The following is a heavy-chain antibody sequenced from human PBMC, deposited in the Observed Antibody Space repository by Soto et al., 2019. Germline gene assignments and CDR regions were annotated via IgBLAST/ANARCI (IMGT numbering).Heavy chain of an antibody. CDR3: AKLDYYDSSGYLKRWPYFDY. V-gene: IGHV3-23*01. D-gene: IGHD3-22*01. J-gene: IGHJ4*02. Sequence: QPGGSLRLSCAASGFTFSSYAMSWVRQAPGKGLEWVSAISGSGGSTYYADSVKGRFTISRDNSKNTLYLQMNSLRAEDTAVYYCAKLDYYDSSGYLKRWPYFDYWGQGTLVTVSS. CDR1: GFTFSSYA. CDR2: ISGSGGST.